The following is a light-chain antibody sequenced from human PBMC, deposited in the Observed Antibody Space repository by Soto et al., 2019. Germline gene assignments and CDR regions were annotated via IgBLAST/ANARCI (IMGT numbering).Light chain of an antibody. CDR2: WAS. CDR3: QQFYSTPYT. Sequence: DVVMTQSPDSLAVALGERATIHCKSSQSLLNSSNNKNYLTWYQQTPGQSPELLIYWASTRESGVPDRFSGSGSGTEFTLTISSLQAEDVAVYYCQQFYSTPYTFGQGTKLEIK. J-gene: IGKJ2*01. V-gene: IGKV4-1*01. CDR1: QSLLNSSNNKNY.